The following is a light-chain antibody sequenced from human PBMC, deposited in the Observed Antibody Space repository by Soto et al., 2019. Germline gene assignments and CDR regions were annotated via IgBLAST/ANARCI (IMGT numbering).Light chain of an antibody. CDR3: QQYNTYPWT. V-gene: IGKV1-5*01. CDR2: DAS. J-gene: IGKJ1*01. Sequence: DIQMTQSPATLSASVGDRVTITCRASQSISSWLAWYQQKPGKVPKLLIDDASSLESGVPSRFSGSGSGTEFTLTISSLQTDDFATYYCQQYNTYPWTFGQGTKVDI. CDR1: QSISSW.